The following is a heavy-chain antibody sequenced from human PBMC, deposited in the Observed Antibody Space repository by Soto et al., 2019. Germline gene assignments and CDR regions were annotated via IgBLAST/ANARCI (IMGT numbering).Heavy chain of an antibody. Sequence: PGGSLRLSCAASGFTFSSYAMHWVRQAPGKGLEWVAVISYDGSNKYYADSVKGRFTISRDNSKNTLYLQMNSLRAEDTAVYYCARDPSSGSHLDYWGQGTLVTVSS. CDR2: ISYDGSNK. CDR3: ARDPSSGSHLDY. J-gene: IGHJ4*02. D-gene: IGHD1-26*01. V-gene: IGHV3-30-3*01. CDR1: GFTFSSYA.